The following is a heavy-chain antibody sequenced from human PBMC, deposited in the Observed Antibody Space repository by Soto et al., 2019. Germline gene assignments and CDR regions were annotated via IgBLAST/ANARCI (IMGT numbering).Heavy chain of an antibody. CDR3: ARAWRFSSGWYGSFAY. D-gene: IGHD6-19*01. CDR2: AYYRSKWYN. V-gene: IGHV6-1*01. J-gene: IGHJ4*02. Sequence: QVQLQQSGPGLVKPSQTLSLTCAISVDSVSSNRAAWNWIRQSPSRCLAWLGRAYYRSKWYNDYAVSVKSRITITPDTSKQQFTLQLNSVTPDDTAVYSCARAWRFSSGWYGSFAYWGQGTLVTVSS. CDR1: VDSVSSNRAA.